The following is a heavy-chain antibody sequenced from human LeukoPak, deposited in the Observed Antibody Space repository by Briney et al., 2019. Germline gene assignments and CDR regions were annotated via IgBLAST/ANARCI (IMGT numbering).Heavy chain of an antibody. D-gene: IGHD3-3*01. CDR3: AKDRYYDFWSGYYMRGSFDY. CDR2: ISWNSGSI. Sequence: PGGSLRLSCAASGFTSDDYAMHWVRQAPGKGLEWVSGISWNSGSIGYADSVKGRFTISRDNAKNSLYLQMNSLRAEDTALYYCAKDRYYDFWSGYYMRGSFDYWGQGTLVTVSS. J-gene: IGHJ4*02. V-gene: IGHV3-9*02. CDR1: GFTSDDYA.